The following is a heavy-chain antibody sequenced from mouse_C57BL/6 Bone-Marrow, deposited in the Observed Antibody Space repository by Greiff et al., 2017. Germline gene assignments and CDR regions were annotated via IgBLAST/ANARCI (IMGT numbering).Heavy chain of an antibody. CDR3: ARQGGLLPLEAMYY. V-gene: IGHV5-17*01. CDR2: ISSGSSTI. J-gene: IGHJ4*01. D-gene: IGHD2-3*01. Sequence: EVKLQESGGGLVKPGGSLKLSCAASGFTFSDYGMHWVRQAPEKGLEWVAYISSGSSTIYYADTVKGRFTISRDNAKNTLFLQMTSLRSEDTAMYYCARQGGLLPLEAMYYWGQGTSVTVSS. CDR1: GFTFSDYG.